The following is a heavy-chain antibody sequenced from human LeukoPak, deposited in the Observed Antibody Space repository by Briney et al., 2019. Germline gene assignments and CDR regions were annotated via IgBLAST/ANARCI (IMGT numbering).Heavy chain of an antibody. CDR2: INPSGGST. CDR1: GYTFTSYY. V-gene: IGHV1-46*01. Sequence: GAPVRVSCKASGYTFTSYYMHWVRQAPGQGLEWMGIINPSGGSTSYAQKFQGRVTMTRDTSTSTVYMELSSLRSEDTAVYYCARGRSVGSSPYGPFDYWGQGTLVTVSS. CDR3: ARGRSVGSSPYGPFDY. J-gene: IGHJ4*02. D-gene: IGHD6-6*01.